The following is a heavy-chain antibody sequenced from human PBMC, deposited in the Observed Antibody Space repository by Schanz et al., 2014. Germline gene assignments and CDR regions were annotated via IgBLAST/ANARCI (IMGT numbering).Heavy chain of an antibody. CDR2: ISYDGSNK. J-gene: IGHJ3*02. CDR1: GFTFDDYG. Sequence: QVQLVESGGGVVQPGTSLRLSCEASGFTFDDYGMHWVRQAPGKGLEWLAVISYDGSNKYKSPSASVKGRLAISRDNSKNTVHLQMNSLRAEDTAVYFCAKDRWRATVMVDAFDIWGQGTKVTVSS. D-gene: IGHD4-4*01. V-gene: IGHV3-30*09. CDR3: AKDRWRATVMVDAFDI.